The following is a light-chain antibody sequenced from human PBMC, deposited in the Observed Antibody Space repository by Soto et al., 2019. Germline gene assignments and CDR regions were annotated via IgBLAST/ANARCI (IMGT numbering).Light chain of an antibody. CDR1: QSISSSY. Sequence: EIVLTQSPGTLSLSPGERATLSCRASQSISSSYLAWVQQQPGQAPRLLIYGATSRATGIPDRFSGSESGTDFTLTISRLEPEDFAVYYCQHYSSSPLTFGGGPKVEIK. J-gene: IGKJ4*01. CDR2: GAT. CDR3: QHYSSSPLT. V-gene: IGKV3-20*01.